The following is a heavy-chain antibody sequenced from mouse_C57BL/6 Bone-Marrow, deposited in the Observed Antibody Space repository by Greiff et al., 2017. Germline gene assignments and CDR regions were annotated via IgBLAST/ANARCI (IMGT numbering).Heavy chain of an antibody. J-gene: IGHJ2*01. Sequence: EVQLQQSGAELVRPGASVKLSCTASGFNIKDDYMHWVKQRPEQGLEWIGWIDPENGDTEYASKFQGKATITADTSSNTAYLQLSSLTSEDTAVYYCTPEVWYFDYWGQGTTLTVSS. D-gene: IGHD2-10*02. CDR3: TPEVWYFDY. CDR1: GFNIKDDY. CDR2: IDPENGDT. V-gene: IGHV14-4*01.